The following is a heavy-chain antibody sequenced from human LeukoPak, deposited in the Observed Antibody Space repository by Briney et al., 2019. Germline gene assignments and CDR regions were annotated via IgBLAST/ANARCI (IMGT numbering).Heavy chain of an antibody. D-gene: IGHD2/OR15-2a*01. CDR2: IKGDGSET. V-gene: IGHV3-74*01. CDR1: GFTFSDYW. Sequence: GSLRLSCAASGFTFSDYWMHWVCHVPGKGLVWVSRIKGDGSETNYADSVKGRFTISPDNAKNTLFLQMNSLRVEHTAVYHCVRGQIGLSVIVHWGQGSLVSVSS. CDR3: VRGQIGLSVIVH. J-gene: IGHJ4*02.